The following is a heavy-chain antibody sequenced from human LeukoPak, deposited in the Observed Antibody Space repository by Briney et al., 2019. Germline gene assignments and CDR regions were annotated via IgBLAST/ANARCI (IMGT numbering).Heavy chain of an antibody. D-gene: IGHD1-26*01. V-gene: IGHV3-9*01. J-gene: IGHJ4*02. CDR1: GFTFDGYA. CDR3: AKANSGSNFGDFDY. Sequence: PGGSLRLSCAASGFTFDGYAMHWARQAPGKGLQWVSSINWNSVSIGDADSVKGRFTISRDNAKNSLYLQMDSLRPEDTAFYYCAKANSGSNFGDFDYWGQGTLVTVPS. CDR2: INWNSVSI.